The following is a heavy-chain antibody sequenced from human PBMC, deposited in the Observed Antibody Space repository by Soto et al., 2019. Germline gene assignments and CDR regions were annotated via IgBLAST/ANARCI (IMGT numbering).Heavy chain of an antibody. CDR1: GGSISSGDYY. J-gene: IGHJ5*02. V-gene: IGHV4-30-4*01. CDR3: ARGIAAAGTGWFDP. D-gene: IGHD6-13*01. CDR2: IYYSGST. Sequence: SETLSLTCTVSGGSISSGDYYWSWIRQPPRKGLEWIGYIYYSGSTYYNPSLKSRVTISVDTSKNQCSLKLSSVTAADTAVYYCARGIAAAGTGWFDPWGQGTLVTVPS.